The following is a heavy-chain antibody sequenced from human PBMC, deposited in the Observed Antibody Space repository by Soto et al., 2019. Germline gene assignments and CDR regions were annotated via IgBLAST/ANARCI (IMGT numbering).Heavy chain of an antibody. CDR1: GFTLSSYW. Sequence: PGGSLRLSCAASGFTLSSYWMHWVRQAPGKGLVWVSRINSDGSSTSYADSVKGRFTISRDNAKSTLYLQMNSLRAGDTAVYYCAREREGNWFDPWGQGTLVTVSS. J-gene: IGHJ5*02. CDR2: INSDGSST. CDR3: AREREGNWFDP. V-gene: IGHV3-74*01.